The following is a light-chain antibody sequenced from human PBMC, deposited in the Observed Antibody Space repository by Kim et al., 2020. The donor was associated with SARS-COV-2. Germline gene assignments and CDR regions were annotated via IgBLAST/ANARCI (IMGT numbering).Light chain of an antibody. J-gene: IGKJ2*01. CDR1: QNIISRS. CDR3: QQYGSRPPFT. Sequence: PGEGATLSCRASQNIISRSLACYQQRPGQAPRLLIHGASSRATGIPDRFSGSGSGTDFTLTITRLEPEDAAVYYCQQYGSRPPFTFGQGTKLEI. CDR2: GAS. V-gene: IGKV3-20*01.